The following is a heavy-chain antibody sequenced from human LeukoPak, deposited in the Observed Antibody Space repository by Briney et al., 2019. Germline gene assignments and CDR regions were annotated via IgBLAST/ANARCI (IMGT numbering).Heavy chain of an antibody. D-gene: IGHD5-18*01. CDR1: GFTVSSNY. CDR2: IYSGGST. CDR3: ARDGYSYGYELDY. Sequence: GGSLRLSCAASGFTVSSNYMSWVRQAPGKGLEWVSVIYSGGSTYYADSVKGRFTISRDNSKNTLYLQMNSLRAEDTAVYYCARDGYSYGYELDYWGQGTLVTVSS. V-gene: IGHV3-66*01. J-gene: IGHJ4*02.